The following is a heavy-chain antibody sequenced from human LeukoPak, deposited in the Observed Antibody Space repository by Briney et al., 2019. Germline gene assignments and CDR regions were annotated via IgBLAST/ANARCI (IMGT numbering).Heavy chain of an antibody. Sequence: GGSLRLSCAASGFTFNSYGMHWVRQAPGKGLEWVAFIRYDGSYEYYTDSVKGRFTISRDNSKTTLYLQMNSLRSEDTAVYYCAKDGGLHLYYYYNYMDIWGKGTTVAVSS. V-gene: IGHV3-30*02. J-gene: IGHJ6*03. D-gene: IGHD5-24*01. CDR1: GFTFNSYG. CDR2: IRYDGSYE. CDR3: AKDGGLHLYYYYNYMDI.